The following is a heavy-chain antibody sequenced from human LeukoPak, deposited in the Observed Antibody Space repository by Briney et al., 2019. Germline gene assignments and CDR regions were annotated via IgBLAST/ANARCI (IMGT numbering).Heavy chain of an antibody. V-gene: IGHV4-59*01. CDR3: ARVYYSSSYDYWYFDL. Sequence: SETLSLTCTVSGGSISNYYWSWIRQPPGKGLEWIGYIFYSGSTNYNPPLKSRVTISVDTPKNQFSLKLSSVTAADTAVYYCARVYYSSSYDYWYFDLWGRGTLVTVSS. CDR2: IFYSGST. CDR1: GGSISNYY. J-gene: IGHJ2*01. D-gene: IGHD6-13*01.